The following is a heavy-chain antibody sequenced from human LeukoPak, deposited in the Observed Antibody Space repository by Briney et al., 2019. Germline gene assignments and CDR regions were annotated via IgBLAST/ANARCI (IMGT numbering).Heavy chain of an antibody. CDR2: ISYDGSNK. CDR1: GFTFSSYA. Sequence: GRSLRLSCAASGFTFSSYAMHWVRQAPGKGLEWVAVISYDGSNKYYADSVKGRFTISRDNSKNTLYLQMNSLRAEDTAVYYCARELPIYYYDSSGPFDYWGQGTLVTVSS. J-gene: IGHJ4*02. CDR3: ARELPIYYYDSSGPFDY. V-gene: IGHV3-30-3*01. D-gene: IGHD3-22*01.